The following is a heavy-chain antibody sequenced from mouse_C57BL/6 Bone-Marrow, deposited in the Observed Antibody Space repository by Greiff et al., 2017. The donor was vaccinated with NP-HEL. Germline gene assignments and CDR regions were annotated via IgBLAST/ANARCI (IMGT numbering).Heavy chain of an antibody. CDR2: IHPNSGST. D-gene: IGHD1-1*01. J-gene: IGHJ3*01. CDR3: ARPYYYGSSYEFAY. CDR1: GYTFTSYW. V-gene: IGHV1-64*01. Sequence: VQLQQPGAELVKPGASVKLSCKASGYTFTSYWMHWVKQRPGQGLEWIGMIHPNSGSTNYNEKFKSKATLTVDKSSSTAYMQLSSLTSEDSAVYYCARPYYYGSSYEFAYWGQGTLVTVSA.